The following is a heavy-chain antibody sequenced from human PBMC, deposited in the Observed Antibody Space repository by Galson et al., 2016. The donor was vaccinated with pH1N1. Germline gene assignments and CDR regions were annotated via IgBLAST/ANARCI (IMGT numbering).Heavy chain of an antibody. D-gene: IGHD3/OR15-3a*01. CDR3: ARDLAWVLFDY. CDR2: IKYDGSTT. Sequence: SLRLSCAASGFTFSTYWMHWVRQGPGQGLVWVARIKYDGSTTAYADSVKGRFTISRDNAKNTLYLDMNSLRVEATAVYHCARDLAWVLFDYWGHGTLVTVSS. J-gene: IGHJ4*01. CDR1: GFTFSTYW. V-gene: IGHV3-74*01.